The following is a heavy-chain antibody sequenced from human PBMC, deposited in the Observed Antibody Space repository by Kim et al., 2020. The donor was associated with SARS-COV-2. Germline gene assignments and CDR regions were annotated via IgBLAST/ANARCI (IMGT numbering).Heavy chain of an antibody. V-gene: IGHV3-21*01. D-gene: IGHD3-3*01. Sequence: GGSLRLSCAASGFTFSIYSMTWVRQAPGKGLEWVSSITSSSSSIYYTDSVKGRFTISRDNAKNSLYLQMNSLRAEDTAVYYCARAQRDASLEWLFFDYYWGGGTLVTVSS. CDR1: GFTFSIYS. CDR3: ARAQRDASLEWLFFDYY. CDR2: ITSSSSSI. J-gene: IGHJ4*02.